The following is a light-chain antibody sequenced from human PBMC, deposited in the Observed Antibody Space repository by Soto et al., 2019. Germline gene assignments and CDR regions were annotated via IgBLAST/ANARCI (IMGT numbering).Light chain of an antibody. Sequence: EIVMTQSPATLSVSPGERATLSCRASQSVGSDVAWYQQKPGQAPRLLIYGASTRATGIPARFSGSGSGTEFTLTISSLQSVDFEVYYCEQYNSWPPWTFGQGTKVEIK. J-gene: IGKJ1*01. CDR1: QSVGSD. CDR2: GAS. CDR3: EQYNSWPPWT. V-gene: IGKV3-15*01.